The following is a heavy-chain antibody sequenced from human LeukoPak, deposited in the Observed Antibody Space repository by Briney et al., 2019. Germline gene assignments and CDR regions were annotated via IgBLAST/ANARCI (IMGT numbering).Heavy chain of an antibody. CDR1: GGTFTIYA. CDR3: AREGGLSSSWFDY. Sequence: ASVKVSCKASGGTFTIYAISWVRHAPGQGLEWVGGIIPIFGTANYAQKFQGRVTITADESTSTAYMELSSLRSEDTAVYYCAREGGLSSSWFDYWGQGTLVTVSS. D-gene: IGHD6-13*01. CDR2: IIPIFGTA. J-gene: IGHJ4*02. V-gene: IGHV1-69*13.